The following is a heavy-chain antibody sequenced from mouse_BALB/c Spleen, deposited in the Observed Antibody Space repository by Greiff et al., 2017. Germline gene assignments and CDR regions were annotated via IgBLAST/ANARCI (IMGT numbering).Heavy chain of an antibody. D-gene: IGHD2-3*01. CDR3: ARFSMISYAMDY. CDR2: INPSSGYT. CDR1: GYTFTSYT. V-gene: IGHV1-4*02. Sequence: QVQLKESAAELARPGASVKMSCKASGYTFTSYTMHWVKQRPGQGLEWIGYINPSSGYTEYNQKFKDKTTLTADKSSSTAYMQLSSLTSEDSAVYYCARFSMISYAMDYWGQGTSVTASS. J-gene: IGHJ4*01.